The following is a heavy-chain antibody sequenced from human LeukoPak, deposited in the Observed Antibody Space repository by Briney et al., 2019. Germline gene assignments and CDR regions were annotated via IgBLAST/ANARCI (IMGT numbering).Heavy chain of an antibody. J-gene: IGHJ4*02. CDR3: ARVSRGPHPYYYDSSGYMDY. CDR2: IKEDGSDK. Sequence: GGSLRLSCAVSGFTFSDYWMTWVRQAPGRGLEWVANIKEDGSDKQYVDSVQGRFTISRDNAENSLYLQMNSLRAEDTAVYYCARVSRGPHPYYYDSSGYMDYWGQGTLVTVSS. V-gene: IGHV3-7*03. D-gene: IGHD3-22*01. CDR1: GFTFSDYW.